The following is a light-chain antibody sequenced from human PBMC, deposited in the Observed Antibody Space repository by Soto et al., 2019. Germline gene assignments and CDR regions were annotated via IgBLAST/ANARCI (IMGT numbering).Light chain of an antibody. V-gene: IGKV3-20*01. CDR1: QSVYSSY. CDR3: QQYGNSPQT. Sequence: EIVMTQSPATLSVSPGERATLSCRASQSVYSSYLAWYQQKPGQAPRLLIYGASTRATGIPDRFSGSGSGTDFTLTIARLEPGDFAVYYCQQYGNSPQTFGQGTKVDSK. J-gene: IGKJ1*01. CDR2: GAS.